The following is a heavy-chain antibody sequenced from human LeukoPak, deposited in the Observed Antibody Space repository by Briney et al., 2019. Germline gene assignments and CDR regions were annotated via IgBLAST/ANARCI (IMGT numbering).Heavy chain of an antibody. CDR2: IRNDGNDK. V-gene: IGHV3-30*02. CDR3: ARAAYSSTWYSRYFDL. D-gene: IGHD6-13*01. Sequence: GGSLRLSCAASGFTFNKHGMHWVRQAPGKGLEWFSFIRNDGNDKYYADSVKGRFTISRENAKNSLYLQMNSLRAGDTAVYYCARAAYSSTWYSRYFDLWGRGTLVTVSS. J-gene: IGHJ2*01. CDR1: GFTFNKHG.